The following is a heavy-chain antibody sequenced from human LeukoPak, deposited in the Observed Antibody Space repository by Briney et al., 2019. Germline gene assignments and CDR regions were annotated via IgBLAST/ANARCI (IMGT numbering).Heavy chain of an antibody. V-gene: IGHV3-15*01. Sequence: GGSLRLSCIASGFTFTNAWMNWVRQAPGKGVEGVGRIKAKTHGGTTDYAAPVNGRFAISRDDSTNTMYLKMNSLRAEDTAVYYCAGPWGYSYGSHEPDYWGQGTLVTVSS. CDR2: IKAKTHGGTT. CDR1: GFTFTNAW. D-gene: IGHD5-18*01. J-gene: IGHJ4*02. CDR3: AGPWGYSYGSHEPDY.